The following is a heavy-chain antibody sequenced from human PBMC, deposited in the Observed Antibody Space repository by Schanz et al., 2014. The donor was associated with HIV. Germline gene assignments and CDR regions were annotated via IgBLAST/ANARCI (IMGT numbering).Heavy chain of an antibody. Sequence: VQLVESGGGVVQPGRSLRLSCVASGFTFNNYAMTWVRQAPGKGLEWVANIKEDGIEKYYVDSVKGRFTISRDNAKNSLYLNMYSLRADDTAVYYCARDKSNLGMDSWGQGTLVTVSS. J-gene: IGHJ5*01. CDR3: ARDKSNLGMDS. CDR2: IKEDGIEK. CDR1: GFTFNNYA. V-gene: IGHV3-7*03.